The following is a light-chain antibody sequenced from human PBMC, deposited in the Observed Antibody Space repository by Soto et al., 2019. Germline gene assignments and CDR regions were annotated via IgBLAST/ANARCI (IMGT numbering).Light chain of an antibody. CDR3: QQYNDWWT. V-gene: IGKV3-15*01. J-gene: IGKJ1*01. Sequence: EIVMTQSPDTLSVSPGERATLSCRASQSVSNNLAWYHQKPGQAPRLLIFGASARATGIPARFSGSGSGTEFTLTISSLQSEDFAVYYCQQYNDWWTFGQGTKVEIK. CDR2: GAS. CDR1: QSVSNN.